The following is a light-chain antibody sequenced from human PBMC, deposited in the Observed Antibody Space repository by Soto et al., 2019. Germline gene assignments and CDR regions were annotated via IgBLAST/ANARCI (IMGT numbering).Light chain of an antibody. J-gene: IGLJ2*01. CDR3: ETWDTNVVV. Sequence: QSVLTQSSSASASLGSSVKLTCTLSSGHSTYIIAWHQQQPGKAPRYLMKLEGSGSYNKGSGIPDRFSGSSSGADRYLTISNLQFEDEADYYCETWDTNVVVFGGGTEVTVL. V-gene: IGLV4-60*02. CDR1: SGHSTYI. CDR2: LEGSGSY.